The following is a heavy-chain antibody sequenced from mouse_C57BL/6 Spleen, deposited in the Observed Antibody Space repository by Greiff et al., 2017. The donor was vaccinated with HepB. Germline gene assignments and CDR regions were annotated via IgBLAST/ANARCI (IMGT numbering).Heavy chain of an antibody. CDR2: IDPEDGET. J-gene: IGHJ2*01. V-gene: IGHV14-2*01. Sequence: EVKLMESGAELVKPGASVKLSCTASGFNIKDYYMHWVKQRTEQGLEWIGRIDPEDGETKYAPKFQGKATITADTSSNTAYLQLSSLTSEDTAVYYCARGITTVVPYFDYWGQGTTLTVSS. CDR3: ARGITTVVPYFDY. CDR1: GFNIKDYY. D-gene: IGHD1-1*01.